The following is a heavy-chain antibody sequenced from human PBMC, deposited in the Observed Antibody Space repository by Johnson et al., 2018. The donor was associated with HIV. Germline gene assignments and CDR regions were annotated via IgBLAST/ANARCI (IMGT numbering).Heavy chain of an antibody. J-gene: IGHJ3*02. V-gene: IGHV3-33*06. D-gene: IGHD6-19*01. Sequence: QVLLVESGGGVVQPGRSLRLSCTASGFTFSSYGIHWVRQAPGKGLEWVALIWYDGSNKYYADSVKGRFTISRDNSKNTLYLQMNSLRAEDTAVYYCAKVRSGWSTGAFDIWGQGTMVTVSS. CDR1: GFTFSSYG. CDR3: AKVRSGWSTGAFDI. CDR2: IWYDGSNK.